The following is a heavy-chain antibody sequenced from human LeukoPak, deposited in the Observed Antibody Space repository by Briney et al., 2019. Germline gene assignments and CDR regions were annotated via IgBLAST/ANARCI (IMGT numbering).Heavy chain of an antibody. Sequence: ASVKVSCKASGGTFSSYAISWVRQAPGQGLEWMGWISAYNGNTNYAQKLQGRVTMTTDTSTSTAYMELRSLRSDDTAVYYCARDKPGGNQYPYYYGMDVWGQGTTVTVSS. J-gene: IGHJ6*02. CDR2: ISAYNGNT. CDR1: GGTFSSYA. D-gene: IGHD4-23*01. CDR3: ARDKPGGNQYPYYYGMDV. V-gene: IGHV1-18*01.